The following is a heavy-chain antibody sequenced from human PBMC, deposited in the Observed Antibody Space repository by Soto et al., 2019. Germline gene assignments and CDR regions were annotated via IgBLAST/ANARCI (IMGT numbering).Heavy chain of an antibody. CDR3: ARYTAMVNLDAFDI. V-gene: IGHV4-31*03. CDR1: GGSISSGGYY. Sequence: SETLSLTCTVSGGSISSGGYYWSWIRQHPGKGLEWIGYIYYSGSTYYNPSLKSRVTISVDTSKNQFSLKLSSVTAADTAVYYCARYTAMVNLDAFDIWGQGTMVTVSS. D-gene: IGHD5-18*01. J-gene: IGHJ3*02. CDR2: IYYSGST.